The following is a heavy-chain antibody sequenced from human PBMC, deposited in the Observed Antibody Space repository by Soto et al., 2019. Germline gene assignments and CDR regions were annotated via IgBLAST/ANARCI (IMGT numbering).Heavy chain of an antibody. Sequence: QVQLVESGGGVVQPGRSLRLSCAASGFTFSSSGMHWVRQAPGKGLEWVAVISYDGSKKYYADSVKGRFTISRDNSKNTLYLQMNSLRAEDTAVYYCAKDRYSGSDFSNYYFDCWGQGTLVTVSS. J-gene: IGHJ4*02. CDR3: AKDRYSGSDFSNYYFDC. D-gene: IGHD1-26*01. CDR1: GFTFSSSG. V-gene: IGHV3-30*18. CDR2: ISYDGSKK.